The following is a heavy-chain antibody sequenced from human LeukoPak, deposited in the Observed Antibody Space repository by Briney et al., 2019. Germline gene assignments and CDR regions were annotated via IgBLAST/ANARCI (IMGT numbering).Heavy chain of an antibody. CDR2: ISGSGHTT. D-gene: IGHD3-10*01. J-gene: IGHJ4*02. Sequence: PGAPLRLSCAASGVSGVTFSNYALNWVRQAPGKGLERVSDISGSGHTTNYADSVKGRFSISRDNSKTTLYLQMSSLRVEDTAVYYCVEGIFDYWGQGTLVTVSS. V-gene: IGHV3-23*01. CDR1: GVSGVTFSNYA. CDR3: VEGIFDY.